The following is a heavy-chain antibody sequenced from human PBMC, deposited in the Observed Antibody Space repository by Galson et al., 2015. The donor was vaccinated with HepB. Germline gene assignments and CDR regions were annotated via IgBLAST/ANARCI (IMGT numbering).Heavy chain of an antibody. J-gene: IGHJ4*02. CDR3: TSQLSPMAGTGDY. CDR2: IKSKTDGGTT. D-gene: IGHD6-19*01. Sequence: SLRLSCAASGLTFSNAWMSWVRQAPGKGLEWVGRIKSKTDGGTTDYAAPVKGRFTISRDDSKNTLYLQMNSLKTEDTAVYYCTSQLSPMAGTGDYWGQGTLVTVSS. V-gene: IGHV3-15*01. CDR1: GLTFSNAW.